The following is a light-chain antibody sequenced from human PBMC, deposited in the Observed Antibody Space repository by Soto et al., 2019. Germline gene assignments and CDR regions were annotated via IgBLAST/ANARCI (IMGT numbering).Light chain of an antibody. J-gene: IGKJ3*01. CDR3: QQYNSYPFT. CDR1: QSISSW. V-gene: IGKV1-5*03. Sequence: DIQMTQSPSTLSASVGDRVTITCRASQSISSWLAWYQQKPGKAPKTLIYKASSLESGVPSRFSGSGSGTEFTLAISSLQPDDFATDYCQQYNSYPFTFGPGTKVDIK. CDR2: KAS.